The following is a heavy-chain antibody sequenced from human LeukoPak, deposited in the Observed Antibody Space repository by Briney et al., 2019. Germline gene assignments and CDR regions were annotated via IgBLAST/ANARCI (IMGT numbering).Heavy chain of an antibody. J-gene: IGHJ4*02. D-gene: IGHD6-13*01. CDR3: ARGLIADHTQDY. CDR2: ISYDGSNK. CDR1: GFTFSSYG. Sequence: GGSLRLSCAASGFTFSSYGMHWVRQAPGKGLEWVAVISYDGSNKYYADSVKGRFTISRDNSKNTLYLQMNSLRAEDTAVYYCARGLIADHTQDYWGQGTLVTVSS. V-gene: IGHV3-30*03.